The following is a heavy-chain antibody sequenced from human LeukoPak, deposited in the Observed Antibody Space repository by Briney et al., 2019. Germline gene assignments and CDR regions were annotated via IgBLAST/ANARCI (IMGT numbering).Heavy chain of an antibody. Sequence: GGSLRLSCATSGLTFISAWLTWVRQAPGKGLEWVGRIKSKSVGETTDYAAPVKGRFTISRDDSENTLYLQMNSLKTEDTAVYYCTTHSGNDLRSWGQGTLVTVSS. CDR3: TTHSGNDLRS. J-gene: IGHJ5*02. D-gene: IGHD5-12*01. CDR2: IKSKSVGETT. CDR1: GLTFISAW. V-gene: IGHV3-15*01.